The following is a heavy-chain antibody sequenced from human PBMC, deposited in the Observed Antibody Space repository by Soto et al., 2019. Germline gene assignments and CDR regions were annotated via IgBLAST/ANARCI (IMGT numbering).Heavy chain of an antibody. V-gene: IGHV3-33*01. CDR3: ARDCFIAAAGVDTAMAKSLLIDY. CDR2: IWYDGRNK. D-gene: IGHD5-18*01. CDR1: GFTFSSYG. Sequence: GGSLRLSCAASGFTFSSYGMHWVRQAPGKGLEWVAVIWYDGRNKYYAESVKGRFTISRDNSKNTLYLQMNSLRAEDTAVYYCARDCFIAAAGVDTAMAKSLLIDYWGQGTLVTVSS. J-gene: IGHJ4*02.